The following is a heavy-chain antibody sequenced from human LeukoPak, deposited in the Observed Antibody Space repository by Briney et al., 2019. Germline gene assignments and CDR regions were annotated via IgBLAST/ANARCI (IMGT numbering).Heavy chain of an antibody. Sequence: PSETLSLTCTVSGGSISSSSYYWGWIRQPPGKGLEWIGSIYYSGSTYYNPSLKSRVTISVDTSKNQFSLKLSSVTAADTAVYYCARSILDSAWRYYFDFWGQGTLVTVSS. CDR2: IYYSGST. D-gene: IGHD6-19*01. J-gene: IGHJ4*02. CDR3: ARSILDSAWRYYFDF. V-gene: IGHV4-39*07. CDR1: GGSISSSSYY.